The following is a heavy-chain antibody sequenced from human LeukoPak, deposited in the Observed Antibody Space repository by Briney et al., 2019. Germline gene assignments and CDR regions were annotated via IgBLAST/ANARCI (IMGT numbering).Heavy chain of an antibody. CDR3: ARDGYNWIPFDA. V-gene: IGHV3-23*01. Sequence: GGSLRLSCAASGFTFSAYYMAWVRQAPGKGLEFVSGSSGTGFSTHYADSVKGRFIISRDESKNILYLQMDSLRAEDTALYYCARDGYNWIPFDAWGQGTPVTVSS. CDR1: GFTFSAYY. CDR2: SSGTGFST. D-gene: IGHD1-20*01. J-gene: IGHJ4*02.